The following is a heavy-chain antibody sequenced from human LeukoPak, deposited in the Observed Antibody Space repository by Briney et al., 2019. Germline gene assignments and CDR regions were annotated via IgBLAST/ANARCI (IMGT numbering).Heavy chain of an antibody. Sequence: ASVKVSCKASGYTFTSYYMHWVRQAPGQGLEWMGIINPSGGSTSYAQKFQGRVTMTRDTSTSTVYMERSSLRSEDTAVYYCARDQMTTVTTGAYYGMDVWGQGTTVTVSS. D-gene: IGHD4-17*01. CDR2: INPSGGST. J-gene: IGHJ6*02. V-gene: IGHV1-46*01. CDR1: GYTFTSYY. CDR3: ARDQMTTVTTGAYYGMDV.